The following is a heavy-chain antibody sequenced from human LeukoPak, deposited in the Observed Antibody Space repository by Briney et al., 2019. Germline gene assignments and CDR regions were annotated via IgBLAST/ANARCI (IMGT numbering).Heavy chain of an antibody. CDR1: GGSISSGSYY. D-gene: IGHD6-13*01. J-gene: IGHJ6*03. CDR3: ARGWVPGSSRWHHRFNFYYMDV. CDR2: IYYSGST. Sequence: SETLSLTCTVSGGSISSGSYYWSWIRQPPGKGLEWIGNIYYSGSTKYNPSLKSRVTISIDTSKNQFSVKLSSVTAADTAVYYCARGWVPGSSRWHHRFNFYYMDVWGKGTTVTVSS. V-gene: IGHV4-61*01.